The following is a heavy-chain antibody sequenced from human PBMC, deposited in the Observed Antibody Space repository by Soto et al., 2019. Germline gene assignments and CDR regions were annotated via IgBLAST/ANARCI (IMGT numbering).Heavy chain of an antibody. CDR3: VRYSQEYRMNDFAWVGP. CDR2: INPSGGST. CDR1: GYTFTSYY. V-gene: IGHV1-46*01. Sequence: ASVKVSCKASGYTFTSYYMHWVRQAPGQGLEWMGIINPSGGSTSYAQKFHARVTMTSDTSTSTVYMELSSLRPEDTAVYYSVRYSQEYRMNDFAWVGPWGHGTLVTV. J-gene: IGHJ5*02. D-gene: IGHD6-6*01.